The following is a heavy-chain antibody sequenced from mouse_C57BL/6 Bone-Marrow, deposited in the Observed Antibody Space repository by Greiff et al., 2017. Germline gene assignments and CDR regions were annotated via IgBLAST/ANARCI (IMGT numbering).Heavy chain of an antibody. V-gene: IGHV1-26*01. D-gene: IGHD1-1*01. Sequence: VQLQQSGPELVKPGASVKISCKASGYTFTDYYMNWVKQSHGKSLEWIGDINPNNGGTSYNQKFKGKATLTVDKSSSTAYMELRSLTSEDSAVYYCARTTTVVATELYYFDYWGQGTTLTVSS. CDR1: GYTFTDYY. J-gene: IGHJ2*01. CDR2: INPNNGGT. CDR3: ARTTTVVATELYYFDY.